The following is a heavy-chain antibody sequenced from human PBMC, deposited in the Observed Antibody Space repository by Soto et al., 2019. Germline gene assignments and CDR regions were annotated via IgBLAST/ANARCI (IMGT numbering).Heavy chain of an antibody. Sequence: QVQVVNSGGGVVQPGRSLRLSCAASGFTFSNYAVHCVRRAPGKGLEWVALISYNGVSADYADSVKGRFTVCRDNFKNAVYLNTNSMRTDDTVAYYCARECRYCPGYYGFNFDFWGQGTLVTVSS. V-gene: IGHV3-30-3*01. D-gene: IGHD3-22*01. J-gene: IGHJ4*02. CDR3: ARECRYCPGYYGFNFDF. CDR2: ISYNGVSA. CDR1: GFTFSNYA.